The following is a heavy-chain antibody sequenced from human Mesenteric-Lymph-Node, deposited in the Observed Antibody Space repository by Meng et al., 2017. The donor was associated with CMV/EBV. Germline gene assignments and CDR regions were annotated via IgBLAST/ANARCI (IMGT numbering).Heavy chain of an antibody. J-gene: IGHJ4*03. CDR3: ARTWKLQRSGGYYFDY. CDR1: GYTFTSYA. V-gene: IGHV1-3*02. CDR2: SNAGNGNT. D-gene: IGHD3-3*01. Sequence: ASVKVSCKASGYTFTSYAMHWVRQAPGQRLEWMGWSNAGNGNTKYSQEFQGRVTITRDTSASTAYMELSSLRSEDTAVYYCARTWKLQRSGGYYFDYWGQGTPVTVSS.